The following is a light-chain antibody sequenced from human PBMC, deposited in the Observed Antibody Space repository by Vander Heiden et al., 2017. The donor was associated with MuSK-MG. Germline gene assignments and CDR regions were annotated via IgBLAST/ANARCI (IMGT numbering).Light chain of an antibody. J-gene: IGLJ2*01. CDR2: EVG. CDR1: SNDVGGYKF. Sequence: QSALTQPASVSGSPGQSITISCIGTSNDVGGYKFVSWYRQHPGKATKLLIYEVGSRPSGVSNRFSGSKSGNTASLTISGLQSEDEADYYCSSYTSSNTVAFGGGTKLTVL. V-gene: IGLV2-14*01. CDR3: SSYTSSNTVA.